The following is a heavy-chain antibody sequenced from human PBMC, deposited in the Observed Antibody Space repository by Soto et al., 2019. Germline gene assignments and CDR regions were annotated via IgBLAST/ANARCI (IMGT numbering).Heavy chain of an antibody. J-gene: IGHJ5*02. CDR2: IYYSGST. Sequence: QLLESGPGLVKPSETLSLTCTVSGGSISSSSYYWGWIRQPPGKGLEWIGSIYYSGSTYYNPSLKSRVTISVDTSKNQFSLKLSSVTAADTAVYYCARQRYLDGEAYNWFDPWGQGTLVTVSS. CDR1: GGSISSSSYY. D-gene: IGHD1-20*01. V-gene: IGHV4-39*01. CDR3: ARQRYLDGEAYNWFDP.